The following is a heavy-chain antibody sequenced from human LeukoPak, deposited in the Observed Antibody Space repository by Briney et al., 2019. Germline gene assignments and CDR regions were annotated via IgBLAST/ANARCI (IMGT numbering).Heavy chain of an antibody. CDR1: GYTFTSYG. Sequence: ASVKVSCKASGYTFTSYGISWVRQAPGQGLEWMGWISAYNGNTNYAQKLQGRVTMTTDTSTSTAYMELRSLRSDDTAVYYCAKNKGMRVSFFVEGEPISSIPNGNAFDIWGQGTMVTVSS. V-gene: IGHV1-18*01. CDR2: ISAYNGNT. CDR3: AKNKGMRVSFFVEGEPISSIPNGNAFDI. D-gene: IGHD1-14*01. J-gene: IGHJ3*02.